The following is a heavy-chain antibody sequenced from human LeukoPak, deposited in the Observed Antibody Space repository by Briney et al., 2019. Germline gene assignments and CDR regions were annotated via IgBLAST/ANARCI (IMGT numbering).Heavy chain of an antibody. D-gene: IGHD2-21*02. V-gene: IGHV1-2*02. CDR3: ASWAGGHCGPDCIRPYDY. CDR1: GYIFTVYY. J-gene: IGHJ4*02. Sequence: ASVKVSCKASGYIFTVYYVHWVRQAPGQRLEWMGWINPDNGATKYAQKFQGRVTMTRDTSISTAYMELTSLTSDDTAVYYCASWAGGHCGPDCIRPYDYWGQGTLVAVSS. CDR2: INPDNGAT.